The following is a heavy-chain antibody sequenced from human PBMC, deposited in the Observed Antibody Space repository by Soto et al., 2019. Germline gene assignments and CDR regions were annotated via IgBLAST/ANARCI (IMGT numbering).Heavy chain of an antibody. Sequence: QLQLQESGPGLVKPSETLSLTCTVSGGSISSSSYYWGWIRQPPGKGLERIGSIYYSGSTYYNPSLKSRVTISVDTSKNQFSLKLSSATAADTAVYYCARHPRPAARIYYYYYGMDVWGQGTTVTVSS. CDR1: GGSISSSSYY. D-gene: IGHD2-2*01. CDR2: IYYSGST. J-gene: IGHJ6*02. V-gene: IGHV4-39*01. CDR3: ARHPRPAARIYYYYYGMDV.